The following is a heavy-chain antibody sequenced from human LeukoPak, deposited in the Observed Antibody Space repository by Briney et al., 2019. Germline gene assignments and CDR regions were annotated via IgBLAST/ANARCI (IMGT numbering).Heavy chain of an antibody. CDR3: ARRAIVVVIKAGYYFDC. D-gene: IGHD3-22*01. CDR1: GGSFSGYY. CDR2: INHSGST. V-gene: IGHV4-34*01. Sequence: PSETLSLTCAVYGGSFSGYYWSWIRQPPGKGLEWIGEINHSGSTNYNPSLKSRVTISVDTSKNQFSLKLSSVTAADTAVYYCARRAIVVVIKAGYYFDCWGQGTLVTVSS. J-gene: IGHJ4*02.